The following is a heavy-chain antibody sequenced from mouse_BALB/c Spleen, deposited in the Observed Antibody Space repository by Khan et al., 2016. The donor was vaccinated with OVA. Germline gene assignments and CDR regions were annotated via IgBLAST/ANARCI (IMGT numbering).Heavy chain of an antibody. V-gene: IGHV1S41*01. J-gene: IGHJ4*01. CDR2: IPPGSGST. Sequence: DLVMPGAAVTLSRKASGYTFTSYWINWIKQRPGQGLEWIGRIPPGSGSTSYNDMFTRTQTLPVSASSSTAYIKLSILSSEHSAVSSAARSNYNGSGLYARDYWGQGTSVTVS. CDR1: GYTFTSYW. D-gene: IGHD1-3*01. CDR3: ARSNYNGSGLYARDY.